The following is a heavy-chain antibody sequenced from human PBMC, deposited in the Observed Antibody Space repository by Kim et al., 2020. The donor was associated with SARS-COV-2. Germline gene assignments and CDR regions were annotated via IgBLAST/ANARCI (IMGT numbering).Heavy chain of an antibody. Sequence: GGSLRLSCAASGFTFSSKWMHWVRQAPGKGLMWVSRISGEGGTTTYADSVKGRFTISRDNSKNFLYLDMKNLGADDTAVYYCRGHDKSNWSVDYWGQGTLITVS. V-gene: IGHV3-74*01. J-gene: IGHJ4*02. CDR1: GFTFSSKW. CDR3: RGHDKSNWSVDY. CDR2: ISGEGGTT. D-gene: IGHD3-3*01.